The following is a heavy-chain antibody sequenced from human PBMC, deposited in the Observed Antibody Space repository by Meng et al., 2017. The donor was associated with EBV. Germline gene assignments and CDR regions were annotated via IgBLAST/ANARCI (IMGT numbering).Heavy chain of an antibody. CDR2: IYWDDDK. D-gene: IGHD6-13*01. V-gene: IGHV2-5*02. J-gene: IGHJ5*02. CDR1: GFSLSTSGVG. CDR3: AHRRDEYSSSWYGWFDP. Sequence: TLEESGPTLVKPTQTLTLTCTFSGFSLSTSGVGVGWIRQPPGKALEWLALIYWDDDKRYSPSLKSRLTITKDTSKNQVVLTMTNMDPVDTATYYCAHRRDEYSSSWYGWFDPWGQGTLVTVSS.